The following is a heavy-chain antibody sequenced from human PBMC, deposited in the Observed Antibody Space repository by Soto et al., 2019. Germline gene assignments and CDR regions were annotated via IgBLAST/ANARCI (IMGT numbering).Heavy chain of an antibody. Sequence: SETLSLTCTVSGGSISSYYWSWIRQPPGKGLEWIGYIYYSGSTNYNPSLKSRVTISVDTSKNQFSLKLSSVTAADTAVYYCAREGVAGSLSYYYGMDVWGQGTTVTVSS. V-gene: IGHV4-59*01. J-gene: IGHJ6*02. D-gene: IGHD6-19*01. CDR2: IYYSGST. CDR1: GGSISSYY. CDR3: AREGVAGSLSYYYGMDV.